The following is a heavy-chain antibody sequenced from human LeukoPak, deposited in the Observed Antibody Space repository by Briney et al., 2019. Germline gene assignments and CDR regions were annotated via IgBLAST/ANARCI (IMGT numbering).Heavy chain of an antibody. J-gene: IGHJ4*02. Sequence: SETLSLTCAVYGGSFSGYYWSWIRQPPGKGLEWIGEINHSGSTNYNPSLKSRVTMSVDTSKNQFSLKLSSVTAADTAVYYCARDNDYSNEHDYWGQGTLVTVSS. CDR3: ARDNDYSNEHDY. D-gene: IGHD4-11*01. V-gene: IGHV4-34*01. CDR2: INHSGST. CDR1: GGSFSGYY.